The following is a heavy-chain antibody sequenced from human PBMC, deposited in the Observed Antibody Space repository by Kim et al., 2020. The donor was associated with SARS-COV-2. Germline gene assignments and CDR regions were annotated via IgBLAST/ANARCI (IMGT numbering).Heavy chain of an antibody. CDR3: ARDSSYYDYVWGSYRVGYYYYGMDV. Sequence: SETLSLTCTVSGGSISSGDYYWSWIRQPPGKGLEWIGYIYYSGSTYYNPSLKSRVTISVDTSKNQFSLKLSSVTAADTAVYYCARDSSYYDYVWGSYRVGYYYYGMDVWGQGTTVTVAS. CDR1: GGSISSGDYY. CDR2: IYYSGST. J-gene: IGHJ6*02. D-gene: IGHD3-16*02. V-gene: IGHV4-30-4*01.